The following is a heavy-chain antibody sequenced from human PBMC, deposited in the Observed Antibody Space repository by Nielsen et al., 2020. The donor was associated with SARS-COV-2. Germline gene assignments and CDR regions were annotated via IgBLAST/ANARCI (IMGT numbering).Heavy chain of an antibody. CDR1: GYTFTGYY. CDR2: INPNSGGT. Sequence: ASVEVSCKASGYTFTGYYMHWVRQAPGQGLGWMGWINPNSGGTNYAQKFQGRVTMTRDTSISTAYMELSRLRSDDTAVYYCATSYYDFWSGWSHDAFDIWGQGTMVTVSS. CDR3: ATSYYDFWSGWSHDAFDI. J-gene: IGHJ3*02. D-gene: IGHD3-3*01. V-gene: IGHV1-2*02.